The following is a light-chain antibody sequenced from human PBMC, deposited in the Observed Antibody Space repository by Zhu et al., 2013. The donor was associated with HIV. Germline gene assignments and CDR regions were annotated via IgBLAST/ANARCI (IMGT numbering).Light chain of an antibody. CDR3: QRYSSSSRT. V-gene: IGKV1-39*01. CDR2: VAS. Sequence: DIQMTQSPSSLSASVGDRVTITCRASQNINHYLNWYQQKPGKTPKLLIYVASSLHSGVPSRFSGTGSGTVFTLTISSLQPDDFATYYCQRYSSSSRTFGQGTKVDMK. CDR1: QNINHY. J-gene: IGKJ1*01.